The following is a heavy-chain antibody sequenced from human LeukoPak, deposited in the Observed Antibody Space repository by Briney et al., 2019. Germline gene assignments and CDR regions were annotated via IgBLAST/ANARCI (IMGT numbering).Heavy chain of an antibody. Sequence: GASVKVSCKASGFTFTSYGISWVRQAPGQGLEWMGWISAYNDNTNYAQKVQGRVTMTTDTSTSTAYMELRSLRSDDTAVYYCARDMKRSRARWENLGFDPWGQGTLVTVSS. D-gene: IGHD1-26*01. CDR2: ISAYNDNT. V-gene: IGHV1-18*01. CDR3: ARDMKRSRARWENLGFDP. CDR1: GFTFTSYG. J-gene: IGHJ5*02.